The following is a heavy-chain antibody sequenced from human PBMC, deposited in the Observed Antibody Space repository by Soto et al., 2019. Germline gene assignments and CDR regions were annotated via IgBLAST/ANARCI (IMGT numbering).Heavy chain of an antibody. CDR2: INHSGST. V-gene: IGHV4-34*01. D-gene: IGHD3-10*01. CDR1: GGSFSGYY. Sequence: SETLSLTCAVYGGSFSGYYWSWIRQPPGKGLEWIGEINHSGSTNYNPSLKSRVTISVDTSKNQFSLKRSSLTAADTAVYYGARGVYYGSGSWGVYYYGMDVWGQGTTVTVSS. J-gene: IGHJ6*02. CDR3: ARGVYYGSGSWGVYYYGMDV.